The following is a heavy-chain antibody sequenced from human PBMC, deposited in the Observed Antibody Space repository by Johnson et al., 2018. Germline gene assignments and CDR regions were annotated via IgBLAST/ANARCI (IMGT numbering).Heavy chain of an antibody. Sequence: VQLVESGGGVVQPGRSLRLSCAASGFTFSSYAMHWVRQAPGKGLEWVAVISYEGGNKYYVYSVKGRFTISRDNSKTTLYLQMNSLRAEDTAVYYCAREVPLLVPGAFDIWGQGTMVTVSS. V-gene: IGHV3-30-3*01. D-gene: IGHD2-15*01. CDR2: ISYEGGNK. CDR1: GFTFSSYA. J-gene: IGHJ3*02. CDR3: AREVPLLVPGAFDI.